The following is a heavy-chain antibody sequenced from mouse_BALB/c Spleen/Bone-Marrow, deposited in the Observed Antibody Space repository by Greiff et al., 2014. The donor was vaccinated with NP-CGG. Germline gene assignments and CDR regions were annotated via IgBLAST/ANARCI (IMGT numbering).Heavy chain of an antibody. V-gene: IGHV1-54*01. CDR2: INPGSGGT. Sequence: QVQLQQSGAELVRPGTSVKVSCKASGYAFTNYLIEWVKQRPGQGLEWIGMINPGSGGTNYNEKFKGKATLTADKSSSTAYMQLSSLTSDDSAVYFCARRDGSYFDYWAKAPLSQSPQ. D-gene: IGHD3-3*01. CDR3: ARRDGSYFDY. J-gene: IGHJ2*01. CDR1: GYAFTNYL.